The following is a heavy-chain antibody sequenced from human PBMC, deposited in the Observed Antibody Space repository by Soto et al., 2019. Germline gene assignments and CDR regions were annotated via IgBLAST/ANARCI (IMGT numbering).Heavy chain of an antibody. D-gene: IGHD2-15*01. CDR2: IYYTAST. V-gene: IGHV4-39*01. J-gene: IGHJ4*02. CDR3: ARLMFRGGDFDY. CDR1: GGPISRSTYY. Sequence: SETLFLTCTVSGGPISRSTYYWGWIRQPPGKGLEWIASIYYTASTYYNPSLKSRVTISVDTSKNQFSLKLTSVTAADTAVYYCARLMFRGGDFDYWGQGTLVTVPQ.